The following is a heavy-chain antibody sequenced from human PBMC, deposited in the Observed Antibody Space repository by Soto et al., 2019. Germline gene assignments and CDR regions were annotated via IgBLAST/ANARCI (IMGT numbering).Heavy chain of an antibody. CDR2: IYYSGST. D-gene: IGHD2-2*01. Sequence: SETLSLTCTVSGGSISSGGYYWSWIRQHPGKGLEWIGYIYYSGSTYYNPSLKSRVTISVDTSKNQFSLKLSSVTAADTAVYYCARGPAFVLVPAARGYWFDPWGQGTLVTVSS. V-gene: IGHV4-31*03. CDR3: ARGPAFVLVPAARGYWFDP. CDR1: GGSISSGGYY. J-gene: IGHJ5*02.